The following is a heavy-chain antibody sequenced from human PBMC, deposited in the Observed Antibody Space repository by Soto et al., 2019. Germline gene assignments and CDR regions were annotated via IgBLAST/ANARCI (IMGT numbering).Heavy chain of an antibody. Sequence: EVQLVESGGGLVQPGGSLRLSCAASGFTFSSYYMSWVRQAQGKGLEWVANVNGDGSEKYYVDSVKGRFTVSRDNAKNSLYLQMTSLRAEDTAVYYCARDRMDGGYANFDYWGQGTLVTVSS. CDR1: GFTFSSYY. V-gene: IGHV3-7*03. D-gene: IGHD5-12*01. CDR3: ARDRMDGGYANFDY. CDR2: VNGDGSEK. J-gene: IGHJ4*02.